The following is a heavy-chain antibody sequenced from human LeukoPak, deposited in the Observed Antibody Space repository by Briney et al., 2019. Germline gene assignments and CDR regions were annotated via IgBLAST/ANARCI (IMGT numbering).Heavy chain of an antibody. Sequence: GGSLRLSCAASGFTFTNYDIHWVRQAPGKGLEWVSYISSSGSTIYYADSVKGRFTISRDNAKNSLYLQMNSLRAEDTAVYYCARDLGYSSGWVYFDYWGQGTLVTVSS. J-gene: IGHJ4*02. CDR2: ISSSGSTI. CDR1: GFTFTNYD. V-gene: IGHV3-48*04. CDR3: ARDLGYSSGWVYFDY. D-gene: IGHD6-19*01.